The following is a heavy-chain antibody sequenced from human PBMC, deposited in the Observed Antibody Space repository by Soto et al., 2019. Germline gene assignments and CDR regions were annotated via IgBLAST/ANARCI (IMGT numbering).Heavy chain of an antibody. Sequence: GGSLRLSCAASGFTFSSYAMHWVRQAPGKGLEWVAVISYDGSNKYYADSVKGRFTISRDNSKNTLYLQMNSLRAEDTAVYYCASAYYDYVWGSYRIPNYWGQGTLVTVSS. D-gene: IGHD3-16*02. J-gene: IGHJ4*02. CDR2: ISYDGSNK. V-gene: IGHV3-30-3*01. CDR3: ASAYYDYVWGSYRIPNY. CDR1: GFTFSSYA.